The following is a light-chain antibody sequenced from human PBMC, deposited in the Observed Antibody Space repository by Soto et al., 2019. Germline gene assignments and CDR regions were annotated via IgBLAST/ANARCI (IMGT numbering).Light chain of an antibody. Sequence: DIVMTQSPPTLSVSPGERVTLSCRASQSVSTNLAWYQQKPGQAPRLLIYGASTRATVIPARFSGSGSGTEFALTISSLQSEDFALYYCQQYDDWPPWTFGQGTKVEIK. CDR1: QSVSTN. CDR2: GAS. V-gene: IGKV3-15*01. J-gene: IGKJ1*01. CDR3: QQYDDWPPWT.